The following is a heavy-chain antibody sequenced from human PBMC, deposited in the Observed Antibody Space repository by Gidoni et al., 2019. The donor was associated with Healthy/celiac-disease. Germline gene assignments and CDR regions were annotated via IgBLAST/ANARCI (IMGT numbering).Heavy chain of an antibody. J-gene: IGHJ4*02. CDR3: TTEKDYGDYSFDY. Sequence: EVQLVESGGGLVKPGGSLRLSCAASGFPFSNAWMSWVRQAPGKGLGWVGRIKSKTDGGTTDYAAPVKGRFTISRDDSKNTLYLQMNSLKTEDTAVYYCTTEKDYGDYSFDYWGQGTLVTVSS. CDR2: IKSKTDGGTT. CDR1: GFPFSNAW. V-gene: IGHV3-15*01. D-gene: IGHD4-17*01.